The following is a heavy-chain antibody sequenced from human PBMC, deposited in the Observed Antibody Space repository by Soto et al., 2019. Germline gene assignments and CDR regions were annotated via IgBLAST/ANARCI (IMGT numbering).Heavy chain of an antibody. J-gene: IGHJ4*02. D-gene: IGHD4-4*01. CDR3: ARDGYSGFDN. CDR2: ISTDGSSA. V-gene: IGHV3-74*01. Sequence: PVGSLRLSCAPSGFIFRDYLMHWVRQAPGKGLVWVSRISTDGSSASYADSVKGRFTISRDNAKNMLYLQMHSLRDEDTAVYFCARDGYSGFDNWGQGTLVTVSS. CDR1: GFIFRDYL.